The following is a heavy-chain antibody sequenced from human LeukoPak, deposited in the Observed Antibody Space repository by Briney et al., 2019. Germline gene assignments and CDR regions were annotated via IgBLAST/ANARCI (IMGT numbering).Heavy chain of an antibody. CDR1: GGTFSSYA. J-gene: IGHJ5*02. Sequence: SVRVSCKASGGTFSSYAISWVRQAPGQGLEWMGGIILIFGTANYAQKFQGRVTITADESTSTAYMELSSLRSEDTAVYYCAGENGSGGSYDWFDPWGQGTLVTVSS. CDR2: IILIFGTA. V-gene: IGHV1-69*13. D-gene: IGHD1-26*01. CDR3: AGENGSGGSYDWFDP.